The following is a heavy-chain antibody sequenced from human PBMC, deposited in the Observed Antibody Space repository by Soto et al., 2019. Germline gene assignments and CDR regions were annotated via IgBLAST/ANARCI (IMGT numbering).Heavy chain of an antibody. D-gene: IGHD2-2*01. V-gene: IGHV4-30-2*01. Sequence: LSLTCAVSGGSISSGGYSWSWIRQPPGKGLEWIGYIYHSGSTYYNPSLKSRVTISVDRSKNQFSLKLSSVTAADTAVYYCARGYQLWRGYYYGMDVWGQGTTVTVSS. J-gene: IGHJ6*02. CDR1: GGSISSGGYS. CDR3: ARGYQLWRGYYYGMDV. CDR2: IYHSGST.